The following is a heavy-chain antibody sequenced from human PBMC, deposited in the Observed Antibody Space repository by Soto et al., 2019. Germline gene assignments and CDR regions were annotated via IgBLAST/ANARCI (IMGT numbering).Heavy chain of an antibody. J-gene: IGHJ4*02. CDR2: LYYSGNT. CDR1: GVSVTSNSYY. V-gene: IGHV4-39*01. D-gene: IGHD4-17*01. CDR3: ASPFPTVTTPHDC. Sequence: QLQLQESGPGLVKTSETLSLTCTVSGVSVTSNSYYWGWIRQSPGKGLEWSGSLYYSGNTYYNPSLKSRVSISVDTSKNQFSLKLTSVTAADTAVYYCASPFPTVTTPHDCWGQGTLVTVAS.